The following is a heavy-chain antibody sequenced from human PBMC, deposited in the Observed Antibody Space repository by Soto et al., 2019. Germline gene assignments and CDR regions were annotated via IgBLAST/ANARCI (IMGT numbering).Heavy chain of an antibody. D-gene: IGHD6-13*01. CDR1: GFTFSSYG. V-gene: IGHV3-33*01. J-gene: IGHJ6*02. Sequence: GGSLRLSCAASGFTFSSYGMHWVRQAPGKGLEWVAVIWYDGSNKYYADSVKGRFTISRDNSKNTLYLQMNSLRAEDTAVYYCARDNQQLDQPNYYYYYGMDVWGQGTTVTVSS. CDR3: ARDNQQLDQPNYYYYYGMDV. CDR2: IWYDGSNK.